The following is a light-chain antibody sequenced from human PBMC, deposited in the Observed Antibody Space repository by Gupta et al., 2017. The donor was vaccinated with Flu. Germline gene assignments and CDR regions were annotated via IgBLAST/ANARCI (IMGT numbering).Light chain of an antibody. CDR1: KLGDKY. J-gene: IGLJ1*01. CDR3: QAWDNRTYYV. V-gene: IGLV3-1*01. Sequence: SYEVTQPPSVSVFLGQTASITCSGHKLGDKYACWYQQKPGQSPVLVIYQDIKRPSGIPERFSASNSGDTATLTISGTQAMDEADYYCQAWDNRTYYVFGTGTKVTVL. CDR2: QDI.